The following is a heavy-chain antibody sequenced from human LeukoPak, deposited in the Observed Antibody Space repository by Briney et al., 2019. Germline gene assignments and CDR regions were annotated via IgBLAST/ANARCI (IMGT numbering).Heavy chain of an antibody. CDR2: ISGSGGST. Sequence: PGGSLRLSCAASGFTFSSYAMSWPRQAPGKGLEWVSSISGSGGSTYYADSVKGRFTISRDNSKNTLYLKMNSLRAEDTAVYYCAKDPVAHGDYVDYWGQGTLVTVSS. V-gene: IGHV3-23*01. CDR3: AKDPVAHGDYVDY. J-gene: IGHJ4*02. D-gene: IGHD4-17*01. CDR1: GFTFSSYA.